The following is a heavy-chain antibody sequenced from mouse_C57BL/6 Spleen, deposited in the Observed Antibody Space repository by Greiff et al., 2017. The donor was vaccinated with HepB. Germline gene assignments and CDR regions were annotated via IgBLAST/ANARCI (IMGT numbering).Heavy chain of an antibody. V-gene: IGHV1-80*01. D-gene: IGHD2-3*01. CDR3: ARSHDGYPHFDY. CDR2: IYPGDGDT. Sequence: QVQLKQSGAELVKPGASVKISCKASGYAFSSYWMNWVKQRPGKGLEWIGQIYPGDGDTNYNGKFKGKATLTADKSSSTAYMQLSSLTSEDSAVYFCARSHDGYPHFDYWGQGTTLTVSS. CDR1: GYAFSSYW. J-gene: IGHJ2*01.